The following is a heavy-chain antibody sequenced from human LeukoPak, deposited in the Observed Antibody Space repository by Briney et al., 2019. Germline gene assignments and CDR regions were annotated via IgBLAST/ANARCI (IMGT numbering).Heavy chain of an antibody. Sequence: ASVKVSCKASGYTFTSYGISWVRQAPGQGLEWMGWISAYNGNTNYAQKLQGRVTMTTDTSTSTAYMELRSLRSDDTAVYYCARDLIGPLLWFGESHYGVDVWGQGTTVTVSS. D-gene: IGHD3-10*01. V-gene: IGHV1-18*01. CDR1: GYTFTSYG. CDR2: ISAYNGNT. J-gene: IGHJ6*02. CDR3: ARDLIGPLLWFGESHYGVDV.